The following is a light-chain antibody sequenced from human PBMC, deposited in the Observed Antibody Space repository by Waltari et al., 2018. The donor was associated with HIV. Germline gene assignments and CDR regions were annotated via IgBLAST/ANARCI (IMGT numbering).Light chain of an antibody. J-gene: IGLJ2*01. CDR1: NIGRKD. Sequence: SYVLTQPPSVSVAPGKTARITCRGTNIGRKDVHWYKQKPGQAPGLVIYYDRVWPSGSPVRFSCSNAGNTASLTISRVEVGDEADYCCQVWDSSSDQVVFGGGTKLTVL. CDR3: QVWDSSSDQVV. V-gene: IGLV3-21*04. CDR2: YDR.